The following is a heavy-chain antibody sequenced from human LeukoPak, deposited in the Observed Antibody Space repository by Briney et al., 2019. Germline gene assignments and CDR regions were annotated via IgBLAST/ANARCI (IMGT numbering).Heavy chain of an antibody. CDR1: GYTFAAYW. CDR2: IYPGDSNT. CDR3: ARRVGLGWFDP. V-gene: IGHV5-51*01. Sequence: GESLKISCKGSGYTFAAYWIAWVRQMPGKGLELMGIIYPGDSNTKYSPSFQGQVTISADESINTAYLQWNSLKASDTAIYYCARRVGLGWFDPWGQGTLVTVSS. J-gene: IGHJ5*02. D-gene: IGHD5/OR15-5a*01.